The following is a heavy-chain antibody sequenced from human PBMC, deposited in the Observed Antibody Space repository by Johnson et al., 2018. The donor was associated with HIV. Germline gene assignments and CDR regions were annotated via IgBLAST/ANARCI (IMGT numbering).Heavy chain of an antibody. D-gene: IGHD5-12*01. V-gene: IGHV3-30*18. CDR3: AKRYDLGFGAWDAFDI. J-gene: IGHJ3*02. Sequence: QVQLVESGGGVVQPGRSLRLSCAASGFTFSNYAMHWVRQAPGKGLEWVAVISYDGTNKYYADSVKGRFTISRDNSKNTLYLQMNSLRAEDTAVYYCAKRYDLGFGAWDAFDIWGQGTMVTVSS. CDR1: GFTFSNYA. CDR2: ISYDGTNK.